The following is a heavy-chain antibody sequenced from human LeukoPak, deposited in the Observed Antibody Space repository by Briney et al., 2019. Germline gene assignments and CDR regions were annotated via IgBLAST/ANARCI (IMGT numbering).Heavy chain of an antibody. CDR3: ARGQYCSSTSCYVIGAFDI. D-gene: IGHD2-2*01. CDR2: ISGSGNST. J-gene: IGHJ3*02. Sequence: GGSLRLSCAASGFTFSSYAMRWVRQAPGKGLEWGSAISGSGNSTYYADSVKGRFTISRDNSKNTLHLQMNTLRAEDTALYYCARGQYCSSTSCYVIGAFDIWGHGTMVTVSS. CDR1: GFTFSSYA. V-gene: IGHV3-23*01.